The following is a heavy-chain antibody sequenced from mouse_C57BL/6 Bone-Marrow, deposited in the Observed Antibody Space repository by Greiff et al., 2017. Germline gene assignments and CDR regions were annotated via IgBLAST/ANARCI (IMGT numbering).Heavy chain of an antibody. J-gene: IGHJ2*01. V-gene: IGHV7-3*01. D-gene: IGHD1-1*01. CDR2: IRNNANGYTT. CDR1: GFTFTDYY. CDR3: ARYYGRSGDDLDY. Sequence: EVKLMESGGGLVQPGGSLSLSCAASGFTFTDYYMSWVRQPPGKALEWLGFIRNNANGYTTEYSASVKGRFTISRDTSQSILYLQMNGLRAEDSATYYCARYYGRSGDDLDYWGQGTTLTVSS.